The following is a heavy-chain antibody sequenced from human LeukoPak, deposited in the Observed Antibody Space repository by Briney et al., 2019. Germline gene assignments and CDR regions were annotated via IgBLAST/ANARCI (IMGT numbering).Heavy chain of an antibody. V-gene: IGHV3-30*06. D-gene: IGHD5-12*01. CDR2: ISYDGSNK. CDR1: GFTFSSYG. Sequence: PGGSLRLSCAASGFTFSSYGMHWVRQAPGKGLEWVAVISYDGSNKYYADSVKGRFTISRDNSKNTLYLQMNSLRAEDTAVYYCASKSGYDYSYYYYMDVWGKGTTVTVSS. J-gene: IGHJ6*03. CDR3: ASKSGYDYSYYYYMDV.